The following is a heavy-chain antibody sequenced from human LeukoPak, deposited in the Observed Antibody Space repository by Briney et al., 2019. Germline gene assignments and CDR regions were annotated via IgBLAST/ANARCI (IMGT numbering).Heavy chain of an antibody. Sequence: GGSLRLSRAASGFTFSSYAMHWVRQAPGKGLEWVAVISYDGSNKYYADSVKGRFTISRDNSKNTLYLQMNSLRAEDTAVYYCARDGCSSTSCYDGLDYWGQGTLVTVSS. V-gene: IGHV3-30-3*01. CDR2: ISYDGSNK. J-gene: IGHJ4*02. D-gene: IGHD2-2*01. CDR1: GFTFSSYA. CDR3: ARDGCSSTSCYDGLDY.